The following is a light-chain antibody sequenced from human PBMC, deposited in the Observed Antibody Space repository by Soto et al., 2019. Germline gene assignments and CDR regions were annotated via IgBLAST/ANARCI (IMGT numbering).Light chain of an antibody. CDR1: QTISSW. Sequence: MQMTQSPSTLSASVGDRVAIACRASQTISSWLAWYHQKPGKAPKLLIFAASSLQSGVPSRFSGSRSGPDFTLTISSLQPEDFATYYCQQSYSSPPTFGQGTKVDIK. V-gene: IGKV1-39*01. CDR3: QQSYSSPPT. J-gene: IGKJ1*01. CDR2: AAS.